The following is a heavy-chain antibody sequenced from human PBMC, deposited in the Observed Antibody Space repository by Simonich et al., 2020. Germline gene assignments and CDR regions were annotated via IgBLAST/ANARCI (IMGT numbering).Heavy chain of an antibody. CDR2: ISSSSSYK. Sequence: EVQLVESGGGLVKPGGSLRLSCAASGFTFSSYSMNWVRQAPGKGLEWVSSISSSSSYKYYANSWKGRFTITRDNAKNSLYLQMNSLRAEDTAVYYCAGGVYCSSTSCSTYYYYGMDVWGQGTTVTVSS. CDR1: GFTFSSYS. D-gene: IGHD2-2*01. V-gene: IGHV3-21*01. J-gene: IGHJ6*02. CDR3: AGGVYCSSTSCSTYYYYGMDV.